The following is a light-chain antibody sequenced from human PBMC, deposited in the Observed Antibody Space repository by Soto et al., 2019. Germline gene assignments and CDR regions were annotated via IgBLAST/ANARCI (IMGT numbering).Light chain of an antibody. J-gene: IGKJ4*01. CDR2: DAS. V-gene: IGKV3D-15*01. Sequence: IVLTQSPGTLSLSPGERATLSCRASQSVSSTYLAWYQQQPGQAPRLLISDASDRAAGVPVRFNGSGSGTEFTLTISSLQSEDFAVYYCQQYNNWPPLTFGGGTKV. CDR1: QSVSSTY. CDR3: QQYNNWPPLT.